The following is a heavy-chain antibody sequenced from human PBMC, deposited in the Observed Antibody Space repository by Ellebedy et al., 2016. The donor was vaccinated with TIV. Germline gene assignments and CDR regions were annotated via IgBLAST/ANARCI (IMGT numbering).Heavy chain of an antibody. J-gene: IGHJ5*01. CDR3: ARGTSRGVFDS. CDR1: GGSINSYY. Sequence: SETLSLXXTVSGGSINSYYWSWIRQPAGKGLEWIGRIYAPGSTNYNPSLRGRVTLSTDMSNRFFLRLTSVTATDTAVYYCARGTSRGVFDSWGQGTLVTVSS. D-gene: IGHD3-10*01. V-gene: IGHV4-4*07. CDR2: IYAPGST.